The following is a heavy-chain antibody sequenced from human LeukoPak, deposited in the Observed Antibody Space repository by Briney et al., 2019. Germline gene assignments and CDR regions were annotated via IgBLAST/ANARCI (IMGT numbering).Heavy chain of an antibody. CDR2: ISGSGGST. V-gene: IGHV3-23*01. Sequence: PGGSLRLSCAASGFTFSSYAMSWVRQAPGKGLEWVSAISGSGGSTYYADSVKGRFTISRDNSKNTLYLQMNSLRAEDTAVYYCAKDVYEWGYGTGYYFDYWGQGTLVTVSS. CDR1: GFTFSSYA. J-gene: IGHJ4*02. D-gene: IGHD3-10*01. CDR3: AKDVYEWGYGTGYYFDY.